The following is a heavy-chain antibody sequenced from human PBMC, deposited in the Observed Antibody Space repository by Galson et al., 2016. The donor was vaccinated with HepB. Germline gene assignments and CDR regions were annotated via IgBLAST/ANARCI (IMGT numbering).Heavy chain of an antibody. D-gene: IGHD3/OR15-3a*01. Sequence: SLRLSCAASGLSFRPYAVSWVRQAPGKGLEWVSAINGTGTITTYAASVKGRFTISRDNSKNTMYLQVNSLRAEDTAVYYCARGGLGNYYAYGMDVWGHGTTVTVSS. J-gene: IGHJ6*02. CDR2: INGTGTIT. CDR1: GLSFRPYA. CDR3: ARGGLGNYYAYGMDV. V-gene: IGHV3-23*01.